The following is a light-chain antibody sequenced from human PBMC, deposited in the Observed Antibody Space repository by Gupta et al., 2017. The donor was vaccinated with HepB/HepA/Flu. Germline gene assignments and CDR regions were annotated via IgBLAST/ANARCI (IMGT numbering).Light chain of an antibody. CDR2: RNN. V-gene: IGLV1-47*01. Sequence: QSVLTQPPSASGTPGQRVTIHCSGSSSNIGSNYVYWYQQFPGTAPKLLIYRNNQRPSGVPDRFSGSKSGTSASLAISGLRSDDEADYYCATWDDSLSGYVFGNGTNVTVL. CDR1: SSNIGSNY. CDR3: ATWDDSLSGYV. J-gene: IGLJ1*01.